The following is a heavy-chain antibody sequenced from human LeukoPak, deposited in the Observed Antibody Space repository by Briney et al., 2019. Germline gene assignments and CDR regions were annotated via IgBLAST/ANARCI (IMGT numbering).Heavy chain of an antibody. D-gene: IGHD3-22*01. CDR2: IYYSGST. CDR3: ARRALPYYYDSSGYYGPEDWFDP. CDR1: GGSISSYY. Sequence: SETLSLTCTVSGGSISSYYWSWIRQPPGKGLEWIGYIYYSGSTNYNPSLKSRVTISVDTSKNQFSLKLSSVTAADTAVYYCARRALPYYYDSSGYYGPEDWFDPWGQGTLFTVSS. J-gene: IGHJ5*02. V-gene: IGHV4-59*08.